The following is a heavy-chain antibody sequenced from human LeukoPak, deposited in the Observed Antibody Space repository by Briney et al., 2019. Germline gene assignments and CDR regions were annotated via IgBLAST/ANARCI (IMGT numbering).Heavy chain of an antibody. CDR3: ARDLKGSLDFDF. CDR1: GFTFSSYA. V-gene: IGHV3-23*01. CDR2: ISGSGGST. Sequence: PGGSLRLSCAASGFTFSSYAMSWVRQAPGKGLEWVSAISGSGGSTYYADSVKGRFTIYRDNSKNTLYLQMNSLRAEDTAVYYCARDLKGSLDFDFWGQGTLATVSS. D-gene: IGHD1-26*01. J-gene: IGHJ4*02.